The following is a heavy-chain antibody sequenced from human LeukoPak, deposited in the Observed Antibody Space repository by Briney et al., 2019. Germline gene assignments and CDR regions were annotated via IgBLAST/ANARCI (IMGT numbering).Heavy chain of an antibody. CDR1: GGTFSSYA. D-gene: IGHD2-15*01. Sequence: SVKVSCKASGGTFSSYAISWVRQAPGQGLEWMGGIIPIFGTANYAQKFQSRVTITADESTSTAYMELSSLRSEDTAVYYCARSGYCSGGSCYSNYYYGVDVWGKGTTVTVSS. V-gene: IGHV1-69*13. CDR2: IIPIFGTA. CDR3: ARSGYCSGGSCYSNYYYGVDV. J-gene: IGHJ6*04.